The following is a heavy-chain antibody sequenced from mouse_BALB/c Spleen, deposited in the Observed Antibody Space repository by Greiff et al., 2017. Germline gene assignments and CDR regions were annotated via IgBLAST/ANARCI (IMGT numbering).Heavy chain of an antibody. V-gene: IGHV1-80*01. Sequence: QVQLQQSGAELVRPGSSVKISCKASGYAFSSYWMNWVKQRPGQGLEWIGQIYPGDGDTNYNGKFKGKATLTADKSSSTAYMQLSSLTSEDSAVYFCARGCCYYLDYWGQGTTLTVSS. CDR2: IYPGDGDT. CDR1: GYAFSSYW. CDR3: ARGCCYYLDY. J-gene: IGHJ2*01.